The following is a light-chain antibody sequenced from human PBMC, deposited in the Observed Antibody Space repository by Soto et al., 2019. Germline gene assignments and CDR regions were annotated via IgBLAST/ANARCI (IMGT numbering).Light chain of an antibody. CDR3: QQRCRWPPST. V-gene: IGKV3-11*01. J-gene: IGKJ1*01. CDR2: DAS. CDR1: QSVGRY. Sequence: EIVLTQSPATLSLSPGERATLSCRASQSVGRYLAWYQQKPGQAPRLLIYDASNRATGIPARFSGSGSGTDFTLTISSLEPEDFAVYYCQQRCRWPPSTFGQGTKVDI.